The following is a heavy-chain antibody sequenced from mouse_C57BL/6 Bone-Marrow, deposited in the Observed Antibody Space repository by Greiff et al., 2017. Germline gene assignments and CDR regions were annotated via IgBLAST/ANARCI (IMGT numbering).Heavy chain of an antibody. CDR1: GFSLTSYG. Sequence: QVQLQQSGPGLVQPSQSLSITCTVSGFSLTSYGVHWVRQSPGKGLEWLGVIWRGGSTDYNAAFMSRLSITQDNSKSQVFFKMNSLQAYDTAIYYCANPYGNYDGGAMDYWGQGTSVTVSS. CDR3: ANPYGNYDGGAMDY. CDR2: IWRGGST. D-gene: IGHD2-1*01. V-gene: IGHV2-5*01. J-gene: IGHJ4*01.